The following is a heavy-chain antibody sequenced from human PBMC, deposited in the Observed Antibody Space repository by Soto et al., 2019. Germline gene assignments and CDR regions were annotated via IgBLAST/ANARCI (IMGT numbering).Heavy chain of an antibody. J-gene: IGHJ4*02. Sequence: EVQLVESGGGLVQPGRSLRLSCAASGFTLSDHYMDWVRQAPGKGLEWVGRTRNKANSYTTEYAASVKGRFTVSSDDSLNSLYLQMTSLKTEDTAVYYCVRTSHYGSGSWNFDSWGQGTLVTVSS. CDR3: VRTSHYGSGSWNFDS. CDR1: GFTLSDHY. D-gene: IGHD3-10*01. CDR2: TRNKANSYTT. V-gene: IGHV3-72*01.